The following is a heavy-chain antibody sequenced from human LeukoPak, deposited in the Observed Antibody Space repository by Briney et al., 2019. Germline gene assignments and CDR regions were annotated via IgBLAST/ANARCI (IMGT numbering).Heavy chain of an antibody. J-gene: IGHJ6*02. CDR1: VFSVSSNC. CDR2: IYSDGST. Sequence: GGSLRLSCVASVFSVSSNCMTWVRQAPGGGLEWVSVIYSDGSTYYSGSVKGRFTISRDSSKNTLYLQMNSLRAEDTAVYYCARERIYFGSGGDLRDARLFYYYGMDVWGQGTTVTVSS. D-gene: IGHD3-10*01. V-gene: IGHV3-53*01. CDR3: ARERIYFGSGGDLRDARLFYYYGMDV.